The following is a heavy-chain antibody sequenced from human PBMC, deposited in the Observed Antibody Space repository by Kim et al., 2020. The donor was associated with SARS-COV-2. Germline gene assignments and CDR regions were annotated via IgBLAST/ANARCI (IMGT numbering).Heavy chain of an antibody. D-gene: IGHD4-17*01. Sequence: AAVKVSCKASGYTFTSYDINWVRQATGQGLEWMGWMNPNSGNPGYAQKFQGRVTMTRNPSISPVYMELSSLRSEGTAVYYFFYGDCEHNLGQGIRFTVPS. V-gene: IGHV1-8*01. CDR3: FYGDCEHN. J-gene: IGHJ4*02. CDR1: GYTFTSYD. CDR2: MNPNSGNP.